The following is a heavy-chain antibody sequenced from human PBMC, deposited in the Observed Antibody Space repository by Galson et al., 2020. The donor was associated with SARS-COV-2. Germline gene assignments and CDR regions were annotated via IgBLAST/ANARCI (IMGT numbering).Heavy chain of an antibody. CDR1: GLTLSRYA. J-gene: IGHJ6*02. CDR3: ARDYYDSSVYYTNGMDV. CDR2: ISYDERNK. D-gene: IGHD3-22*01. V-gene: IGHV3-30*04. Sequence: GESLTLSCAASGLTLSRYALHWVRHAPDKGLEWVAVISYDERNKHYTDSVQDRLTISRDKSKNTLYLKMNSLRPEDAAVYSCARDYYDSSVYYTNGMDVWGEGTTVSVAS.